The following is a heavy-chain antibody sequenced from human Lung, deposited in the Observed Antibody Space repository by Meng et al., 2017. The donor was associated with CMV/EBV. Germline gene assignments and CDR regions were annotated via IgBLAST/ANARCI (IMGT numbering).Heavy chain of an antibody. CDR1: GFIFSDHW. CDR2: VNGAGTST. V-gene: IGHV3-74*01. J-gene: IGHJ4*02. Sequence: GGSLRLSCAASGFIFSDHWMHWVRQAPGKGLVWVSRVNGAGTSTNSAESVKGRFVSSRDNAKNTLYLQMSFLRVDDTAVYYCVRDRTSPRRGPFDYWGQGXLVTVSS. D-gene: IGHD1-1*01. CDR3: VRDRTSPRRGPFDY.